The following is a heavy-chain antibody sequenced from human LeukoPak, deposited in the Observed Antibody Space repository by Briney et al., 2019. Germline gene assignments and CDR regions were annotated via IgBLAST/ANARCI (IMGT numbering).Heavy chain of an antibody. D-gene: IGHD6-13*01. CDR2: ISSSGGNT. CDR1: GFTFSSYS. V-gene: IGHV3-23*01. J-gene: IGHJ4*02. Sequence: AGGSLRLSCTASGFTFSSYSMSWVRQAPGKGLEWVSSISSSGGNTYYPDSMKGRFTISRDNSKNTMYLQMNSLRAEDTAVYYCARDIAAAGSFDYWGQGTLVTVSS. CDR3: ARDIAAAGSFDY.